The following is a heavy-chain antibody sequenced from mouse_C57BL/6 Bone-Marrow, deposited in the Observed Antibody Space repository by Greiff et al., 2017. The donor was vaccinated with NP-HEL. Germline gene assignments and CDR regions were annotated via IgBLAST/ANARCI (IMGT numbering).Heavy chain of an antibody. D-gene: IGHD1-1*01. CDR2: ISDGGSYT. J-gene: IGHJ2*01. CDR1: GFTFSSYA. V-gene: IGHV5-4*01. Sequence: DVHLVESGGGLVKPGGSLKLSCAASGFTFSSYAMSWVRQTPEKRLEWVATISDGGSYTYYPDNVKGRFTISRDNAKNNLYLQMSHLKSEDTAMYYCARGGIYYYGSSLYYFDYWGQGTTLTVSS. CDR3: ARGGIYYYGSSLYYFDY.